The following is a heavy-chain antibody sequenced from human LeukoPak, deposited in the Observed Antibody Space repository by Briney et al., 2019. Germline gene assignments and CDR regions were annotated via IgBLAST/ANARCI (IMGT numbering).Heavy chain of an antibody. CDR3: ARGLEITIFGVVIIWGSFDY. D-gene: IGHD3-3*01. CDR2: INWNGGST. V-gene: IGHV3-20*04. J-gene: IGHJ4*02. Sequence: GGSLRLSCAASGFSFDDYGMSWVRQAPGKGLEWVSGINWNGGSTGYGDSVKGRFTISRDNARSSLYLQMNSLRAEDTALYYCARGLEITIFGVVIIWGSFDYWGQGTLVTVSS. CDR1: GFSFDDYG.